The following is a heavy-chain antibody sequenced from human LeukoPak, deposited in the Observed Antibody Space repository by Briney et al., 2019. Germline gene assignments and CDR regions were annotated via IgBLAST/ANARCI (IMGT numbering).Heavy chain of an antibody. CDR1: GFTFSSFW. J-gene: IGHJ4*02. CDR3: VRWGVAADMQD. Sequence: QAGGSLRLSCEASGFTFSSFWMAWVRQAPGKGLECVANINPDGSDTYYVDSVKGRFTISRDNAKKSTFLQMNSLRVEETALYYCVRWGVAADMQDWGQGTMVSVSS. V-gene: IGHV3-7*01. D-gene: IGHD2-2*01. CDR2: INPDGSDT.